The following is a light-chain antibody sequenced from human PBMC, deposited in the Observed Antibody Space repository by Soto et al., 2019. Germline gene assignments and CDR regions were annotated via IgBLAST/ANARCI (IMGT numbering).Light chain of an antibody. CDR3: QVWDMISDHWV. CDR2: YDS. J-gene: IGLJ3*02. V-gene: IGLV3-21*04. Sequence: SYELTQPPSVSVAPGKTATITCGGDNIGSKNVHWYQKKLGQAPALVIYYDSDRPSGIPERFSGSNSGNTATLTISRVEAGDEADYYCQVWDMISDHWVFGGGTKVTVL. CDR1: NIGSKN.